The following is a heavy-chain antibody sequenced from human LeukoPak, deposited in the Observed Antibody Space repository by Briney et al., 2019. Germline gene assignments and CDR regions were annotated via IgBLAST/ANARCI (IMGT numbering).Heavy chain of an antibody. Sequence: SETLSLTCTVSGFSISSEIYYWGWIRQAPGKGLEWVGSMYFSGSTYYNPSLKSRVSISVDTSKNQFSLKLSSVTAADTAVYYCARARDRSNPEYLQHWGQGTLVTVSS. CDR2: MYFSGST. CDR3: ARARDRSNPEYLQH. J-gene: IGHJ1*01. V-gene: IGHV4-39*07. CDR1: GFSISSEIYY. D-gene: IGHD2-15*01.